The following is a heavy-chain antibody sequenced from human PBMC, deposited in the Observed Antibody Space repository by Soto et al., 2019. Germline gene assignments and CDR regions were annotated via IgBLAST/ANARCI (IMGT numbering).Heavy chain of an antibody. D-gene: IGHD6-19*01. Sequence: EVQLVESGGGLVQPGGSLRLSCAASGFTFSRYWMSWVRQAPGKGLEWVANINPDGSAIYYVDSVKGRFTISRDNAKNSLYLQMNSLRAEDTAVYYCAPPPIAVAGNVCFQHWGQGTLVTVSS. V-gene: IGHV3-7*01. J-gene: IGHJ1*01. CDR1: GFTFSRYW. CDR3: APPPIAVAGNVCFQH. CDR2: INPDGSAI.